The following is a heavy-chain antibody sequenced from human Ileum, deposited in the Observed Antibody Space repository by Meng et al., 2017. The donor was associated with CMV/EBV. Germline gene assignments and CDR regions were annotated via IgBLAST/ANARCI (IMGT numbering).Heavy chain of an antibody. V-gene: IGHV1-69*05. Sequence: SVKVSCKASGGTFSTYPINWLRQAPGQGLEWMGGIIPILGTANYAQKLQGRLTITTDESTGTAYMELSSLKSEDTAVYYCARERIQLWPRPSYFDYWGQGTLVTVSS. CDR2: IIPILGTA. J-gene: IGHJ4*02. CDR1: GGTFSTYP. D-gene: IGHD5-18*01. CDR3: ARERIQLWPRPSYFDY.